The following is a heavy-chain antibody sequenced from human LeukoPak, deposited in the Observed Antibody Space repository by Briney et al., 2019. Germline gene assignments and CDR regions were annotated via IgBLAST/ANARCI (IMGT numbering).Heavy chain of an antibody. V-gene: IGHV4-4*07. CDR2: IYTSGST. J-gene: IGHJ4*02. CDR3: ARYFYDSSGYYYPDY. Sequence: PSETLSLTCTVSGGSISGFYWSWIRQPAGKGLEWIGRIYTSGSTDYNPSFKSRVTMSVDKSKNQVSMKVTSVTAADTAVYYCARYFYDSSGYYYPDYWGQGTLVTVSS. CDR1: GGSISGFY. D-gene: IGHD3-22*01.